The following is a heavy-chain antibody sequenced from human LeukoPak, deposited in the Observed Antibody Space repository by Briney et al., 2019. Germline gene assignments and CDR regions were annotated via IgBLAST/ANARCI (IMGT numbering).Heavy chain of an antibody. CDR3: ARADCSGFTCYLRRSWFDP. CDR1: GFRLSDYD. CDR2: ISTGSRYI. J-gene: IGHJ5*02. Sequence: TGGSLRLSCAASGFRLSDYDMNWVRQAPGKGLEWVSSISTGSRYIYYAYSVKGRFTISRDDAKNSLYLQMDYLRAEDTAVYYCARADCSGFTCYLRRSWFDPWGQGTLVTVSS. D-gene: IGHD2-2*01. V-gene: IGHV3-21*01.